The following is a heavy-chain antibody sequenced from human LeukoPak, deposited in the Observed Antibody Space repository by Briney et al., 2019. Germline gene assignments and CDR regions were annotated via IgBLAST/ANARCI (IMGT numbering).Heavy chain of an antibody. J-gene: IGHJ6*03. CDR1: GFTFSSYG. CDR2: IAHDGSNN. D-gene: IGHD3-16*01. CDR3: AKHASFGNFYFFYLDV. Sequence: GGSLRLSCAASGFTFSSYGMHWVRQAPGKGLEWVAFIAHDGSNNNYADSVQGRFTVSRDNSKNTLYLQMNSLKTEDTAVYYCAKHASFGNFYFFYLDVWGKGTTVTVSS. V-gene: IGHV3-30*02.